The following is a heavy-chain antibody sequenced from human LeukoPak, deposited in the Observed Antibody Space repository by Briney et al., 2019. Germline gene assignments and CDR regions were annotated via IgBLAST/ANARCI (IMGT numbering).Heavy chain of an antibody. V-gene: IGHV3-30*12. CDR3: ATPPRGILTGYYDY. D-gene: IGHD3-9*01. J-gene: IGHJ4*02. CDR1: GFTFSTYG. Sequence: GRSLRLSCAASGFTFSTYGMHWVRQAPGKGLEWVAVTSYDGGNKYYADSVKGRFTISRDNAKNSLYLQMNSLRAEDTAVYYCATPPRGILTGYYDYWGQGTLVTVSS. CDR2: TSYDGGNK.